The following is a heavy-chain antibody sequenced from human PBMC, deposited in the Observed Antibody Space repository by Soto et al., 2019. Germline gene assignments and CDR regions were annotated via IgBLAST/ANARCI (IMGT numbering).Heavy chain of an antibody. V-gene: IGHV3-30*03. CDR3: APYCGDYQGPIVY. CDR2: ISYDGSNK. J-gene: IGHJ4*02. CDR1: GFTFSHYG. D-gene: IGHD2-21*01. Sequence: QVELVESGGGVVQPGRSLRLSCSASGFTFSHYGIHWVRQAPGKGLEWLAFISYDGSNKHYADSVKGRITVARDKYQNTPSHQINSLSAVEAVVYFRAPYCGDYQGPIVYRGQGSLVSVSS.